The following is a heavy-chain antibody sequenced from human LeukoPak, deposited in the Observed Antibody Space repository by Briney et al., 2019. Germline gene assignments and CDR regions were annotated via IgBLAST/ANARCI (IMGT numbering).Heavy chain of an antibody. J-gene: IGHJ4*02. CDR3: ARAIWQQLAHFDY. V-gene: IGHV4-4*02. CDR2: IYHSGST. Sequence: PSETLSLTCAVSGGSISSSNWWSWVRPPPGKGLEWIGEIYHSGSTNYNPSLKSRVTISVDKSKNQFSLKLSSVTAADTAVYYCARAIWQQLAHFDYWGQGTLVTVSS. CDR1: GGSISSSNW. D-gene: IGHD6-13*01.